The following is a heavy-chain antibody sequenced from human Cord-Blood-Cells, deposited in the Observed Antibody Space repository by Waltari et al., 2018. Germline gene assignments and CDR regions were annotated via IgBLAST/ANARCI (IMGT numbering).Heavy chain of an antibody. Sequence: QVQLVESGGGVVQPGGSLRLSCAASGFPFSSYVLHWVRQAPGKGLEWVAFIRYDGSNKYYADSVKGRFTISRDNSKNTLYLQMNSLRAEDTAVYYCAKDRSYGGNWRFDYWGQGTLVTVSS. V-gene: IGHV3-30*02. CDR1: GFPFSSYV. D-gene: IGHD2-15*01. CDR3: AKDRSYGGNWRFDY. J-gene: IGHJ4*02. CDR2: IRYDGSNK.